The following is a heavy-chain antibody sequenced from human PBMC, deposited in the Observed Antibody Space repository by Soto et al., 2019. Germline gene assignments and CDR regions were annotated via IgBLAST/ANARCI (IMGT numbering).Heavy chain of an antibody. J-gene: IGHJ6*02. CDR2: MNPNSGNT. CDR1: GYTFTRYD. V-gene: IGHV1-8*01. CDR3: ESPAWSVDNWNPPSVSPYYYYGMDV. Sequence: QVQLVQSGAEVKKPGASVKVSCKASGYTFTRYDINWVRQATGQGLEWMGWMNPNSGNTGYAQKYERRDTITRNPSIHTAYMERRSLRSEDTAVYYSESPAWSVDNWNPPSVSPYYYYGMDVWGQGTTVTFSS. D-gene: IGHD1-20*01.